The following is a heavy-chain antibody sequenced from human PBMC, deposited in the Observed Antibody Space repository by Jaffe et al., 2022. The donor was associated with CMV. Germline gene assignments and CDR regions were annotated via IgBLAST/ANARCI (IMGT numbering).Heavy chain of an antibody. Sequence: EVQLVESGGGLVKPGGSLRLSCAASGFTFSTYNMNWVRQAPGKGLEWVSSISSSSNYIYYADSLKGRFTISRDNAKNSLYLEMNSLRAEDTAVYYCARVSAVAGNHFDYWGQGTLVTVSS. CDR1: GFTFSTYN. CDR2: ISSSSNYI. J-gene: IGHJ4*02. D-gene: IGHD6-19*01. V-gene: IGHV3-21*02. CDR3: ARVSAVAGNHFDY.